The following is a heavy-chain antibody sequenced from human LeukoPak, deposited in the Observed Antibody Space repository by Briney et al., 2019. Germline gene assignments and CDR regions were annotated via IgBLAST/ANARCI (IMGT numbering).Heavy chain of an antibody. CDR2: MNPNSGNT. D-gene: IGHD2-15*01. CDR1: GYTFTSYD. Sequence: ASVKVSCKASGYTFTSYDINWVRQATGQGLEWMGWMNPNSGNTGYAQKFQGRVTMTRNTSISTAYKELSSLRSEDTAVYYCARGYCSGGSCYSSYYYYGMDVWGQGTTVTVSS. CDR3: ARGYCSGGSCYSSYYYYGMDV. J-gene: IGHJ6*02. V-gene: IGHV1-8*01.